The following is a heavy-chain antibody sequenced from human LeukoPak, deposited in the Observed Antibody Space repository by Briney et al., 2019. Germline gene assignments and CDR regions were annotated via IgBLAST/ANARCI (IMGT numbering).Heavy chain of an antibody. CDR3: ARHVIESEQLVRNYYYYMDV. Sequence: GESLKISCKGSGYSFTSYWIGWVRQMPGKGLEWMGIIYPGDSDTRYSPSFQGQVTISADKSISTAYLQWSSLKASDTAMYYCARHVIESEQLVRNYYYYMDVCGKGTTVTVSS. J-gene: IGHJ6*03. CDR2: IYPGDSDT. CDR1: GYSFTSYW. V-gene: IGHV5-51*01. D-gene: IGHD6-13*01.